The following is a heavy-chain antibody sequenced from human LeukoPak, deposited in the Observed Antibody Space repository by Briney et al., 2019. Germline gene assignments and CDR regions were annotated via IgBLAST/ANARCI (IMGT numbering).Heavy chain of an antibody. V-gene: IGHV4-4*02. Sequence: PSGTLSLTCAISGGSVSNHNWWTWVRQPPGKGLEWIGEVYHSGDTNYNPSLKSRVAMSVEKSKNHFSLRLSSVTAAATAVYYCVASGDYFFNHWGQGTLVTVSS. CDR3: VASGDYFFNH. J-gene: IGHJ4*02. CDR1: GGSVSNHNW. D-gene: IGHD4-17*01. CDR2: VYHSGDT.